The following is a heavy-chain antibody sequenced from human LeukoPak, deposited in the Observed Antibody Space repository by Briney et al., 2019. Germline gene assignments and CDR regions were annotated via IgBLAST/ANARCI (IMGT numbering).Heavy chain of an antibody. Sequence: GGSLRLSCAASGFTFSSYSMNWVRQAPGEGLEWVSYISTSSSTIYYADSVKGRFTISRDNAKNSLYLQMNSLRAEDTAVYYCARASGRYFDYWGQGTLVTVSS. CDR1: GFTFSSYS. J-gene: IGHJ4*02. D-gene: IGHD1-26*01. V-gene: IGHV3-48*04. CDR2: ISTSSSTI. CDR3: ARASGRYFDY.